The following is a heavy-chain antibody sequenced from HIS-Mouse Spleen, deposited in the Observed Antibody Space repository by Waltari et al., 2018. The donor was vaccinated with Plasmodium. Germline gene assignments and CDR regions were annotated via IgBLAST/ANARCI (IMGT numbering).Heavy chain of an antibody. Sequence: EVQLVESGGGLVKPGGSLRLSCAASGFTFSSYSMNWVRQAPGKGLEWVSSISMSISYIYYADAVKGRFTISRDNAKNSLYLQMNSLRAEDTAVYYCAREDILTAYYNDYWYFDLWGRGTLVTVSS. D-gene: IGHD3-9*01. CDR1: GFTFSSYS. J-gene: IGHJ2*01. V-gene: IGHV3-21*01. CDR2: ISMSISYI. CDR3: AREDILTAYYNDYWYFDL.